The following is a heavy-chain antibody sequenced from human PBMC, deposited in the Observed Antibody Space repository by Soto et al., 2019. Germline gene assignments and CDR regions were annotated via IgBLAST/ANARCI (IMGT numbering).Heavy chain of an antibody. J-gene: IGHJ4*02. CDR1: GGSISSGGYS. V-gene: IGHV4-30-2*01. CDR3: ARGGNYEALYFDY. CDR2: IYHSGST. Sequence: QLQLQESGSGLVKPSQTLSLTCAVSGGSISSGGYSWSWIRQPPGKGLQWIGYIYHSGSTYYNPSVKSRVTMSVDRSKNQSSLKLSSVTAADTAVYYCARGGNYEALYFDYWGQGTLVTVSS. D-gene: IGHD4-4*01.